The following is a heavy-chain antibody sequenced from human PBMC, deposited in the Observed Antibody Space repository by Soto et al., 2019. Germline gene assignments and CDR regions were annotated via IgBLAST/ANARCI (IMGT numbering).Heavy chain of an antibody. Sequence: EVHQVESGGGLVQPGGSLRLSCAASGFTFSDHHMDWVRQAPGKGLEWVGRTRNKANSYTTEYAASVKGRFTISRDDSKNSLYLQRNSLQTEDTAVYYCSRDLGSWGQGTLVTVSS. CDR3: SRDLGS. V-gene: IGHV3-72*01. J-gene: IGHJ5*02. CDR2: TRNKANSYTT. CDR1: GFTFSDHH.